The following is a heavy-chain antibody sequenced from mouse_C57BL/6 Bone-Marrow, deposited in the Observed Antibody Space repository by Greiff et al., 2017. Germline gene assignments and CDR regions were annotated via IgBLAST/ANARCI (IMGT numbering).Heavy chain of an antibody. D-gene: IGHD1-1*01. Sequence: VQLQQSGAELARPGASVKLSCKASGYTFTSYGISWVKQRTGQGLEWIGEIYPRSGNTYYNEKFKGKATLTVDKSSSTAYMELRSLTAEDSAVYFCAREVFYYYGSSYGDCIAYWGQGTLVTVSA. CDR3: AREVFYYYGSSYGDCIAY. CDR1: GYTFTSYG. CDR2: IYPRSGNT. V-gene: IGHV1-81*01. J-gene: IGHJ3*01.